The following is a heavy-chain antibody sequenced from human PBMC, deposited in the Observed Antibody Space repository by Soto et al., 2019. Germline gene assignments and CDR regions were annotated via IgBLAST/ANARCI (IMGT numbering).Heavy chain of an antibody. CDR3: ARGVCGYSYGTGPPRSYYYYMDV. D-gene: IGHD5-18*01. J-gene: IGHJ6*03. CDR2: MNPNSGNT. Sequence: ASVKVSCKASGYTFTSYDINWVRQATGQGLEWMGWMNPNSGNTGYAQKFQGRVTMTRNTSISTAYMELSSLRSEDTAVYYCARGVCGYSYGTGPPRSYYYYMDVWGKGTTVTVSS. V-gene: IGHV1-8*01. CDR1: GYTFTSYD.